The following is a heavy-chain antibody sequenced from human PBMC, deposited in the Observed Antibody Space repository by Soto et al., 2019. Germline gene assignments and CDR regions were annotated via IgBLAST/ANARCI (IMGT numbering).Heavy chain of an antibody. V-gene: IGHV3-23*01. CDR3: AKDFSRDSFYQKPYCGGDCYNLDS. CDR2: ISGGSPKE. Sequence: PGGSLRLSCEASGFPFDNYAMSWVRQAPGKGLEWVSAISGGSPKEFYAESVKGRFTISRDNSKNTLFLEMNSLRADDAALYYCAKDFSRDSFYQKPYCGGDCYNLDSWGQGTQVTVSS. CDR1: GFPFDNYA. J-gene: IGHJ4*02. D-gene: IGHD2-21*02.